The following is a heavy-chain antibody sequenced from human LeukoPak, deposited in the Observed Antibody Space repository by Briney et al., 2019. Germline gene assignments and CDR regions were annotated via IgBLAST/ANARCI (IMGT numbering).Heavy chain of an antibody. J-gene: IGHJ4*02. CDR3: ARLGSYHDF. D-gene: IGHD1-26*01. V-gene: IGHV4-4*09. CDR1: GASISSYY. Sequence: SETLSLTCTVSGASISSYYWSWIRQTPEKGLEWMGNIHTSGGSSYYPSLKSRLTMSIDTSKNQLSLKLTSVAAADTAVYFCARLGSYHDFWGQGALVTVSS. CDR2: IHTSGGS.